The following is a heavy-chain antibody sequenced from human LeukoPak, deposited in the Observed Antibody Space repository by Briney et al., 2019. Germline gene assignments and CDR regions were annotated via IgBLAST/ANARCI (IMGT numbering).Heavy chain of an antibody. CDR3: AKGTWSNGWDVFDD. CDR1: GFTFNSYA. V-gene: IGHV3-23*01. J-gene: IGHJ4*02. Sequence: QTGGSLRLSCAASGFTFNSYAMSWVRQAPGKGLEWVSGISGSGGSTNYADSVKGRFTISRDNSKNTLYLQMNSLRAEDTAVYYCAKGTWSNGWDVFDDWGQGILVTVSS. CDR2: ISGSGGST. D-gene: IGHD6-19*01.